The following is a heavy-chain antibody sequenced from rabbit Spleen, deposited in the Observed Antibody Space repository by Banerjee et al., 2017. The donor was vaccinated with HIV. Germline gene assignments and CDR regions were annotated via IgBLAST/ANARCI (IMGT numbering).Heavy chain of an antibody. D-gene: IGHD2-1*01. Sequence: QEQLVESGGGLVKPEGSLTLTCKASGVSLNDKDVMCWVRQAPGKGLEWIACINIVTGKSVYASWAKGRFIMSRTSSTTVTLQMTSLTAADTATYFCARGSAAMTMVITGFYLNLWGPGTLVTV. CDR3: ARGSAAMTMVITGFYLNL. CDR2: INIVTGKS. CDR1: GVSLNDKDV. J-gene: IGHJ4*01. V-gene: IGHV1S45*01.